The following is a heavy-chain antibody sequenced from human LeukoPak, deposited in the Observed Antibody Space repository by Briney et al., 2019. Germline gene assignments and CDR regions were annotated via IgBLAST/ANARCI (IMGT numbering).Heavy chain of an antibody. Sequence: GGSLRLSCEVFGITFSTSAMSWVRQAPGEGLEWVSGIRASDDSTYYVDSVKGRFTVSRGISKNTLYLQMNSLRVEDTAVYYCRFYTSGSDYWGQGTLVTVSS. V-gene: IGHV3-23*01. D-gene: IGHD6-19*01. CDR1: GITFSTSA. J-gene: IGHJ4*02. CDR3: RFYTSGSDY. CDR2: IRASDDST.